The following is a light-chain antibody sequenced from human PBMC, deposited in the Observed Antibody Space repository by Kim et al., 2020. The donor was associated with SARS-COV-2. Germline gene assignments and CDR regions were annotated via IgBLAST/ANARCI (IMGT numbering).Light chain of an antibody. CDR3: QQYYSSPMYT. V-gene: IGKV3-20*01. CDR1: QSVSSSY. J-gene: IGKJ2*01. Sequence: SPGSRPTPPCRASQSVSSSYLAWNQQTPGQAPRLLIYGASSRATGHPDRFSGSGSGTDFTLTISRLKPGSFAMYYCQQYYSSPMYTFGQGTRREI. CDR2: GAS.